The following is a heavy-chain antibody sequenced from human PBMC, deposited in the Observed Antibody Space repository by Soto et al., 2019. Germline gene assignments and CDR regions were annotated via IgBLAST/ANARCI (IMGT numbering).Heavy chain of an antibody. V-gene: IGHV1-69*13. Sequence: GAPVKVSCKASGDTFSNYVTSWVRMTQGQGLEWMGGKLRLFAAASYAEKFQCRVTIIADESTGKTYMELTSLRSEDTPVYYRARAPLLVGAATYENDFAYWGKGTRVPVS. D-gene: IGHD1-26*01. CDR1: GDTFSNYV. J-gene: IGHJ4*02. CDR2: KLRLFAAA. CDR3: ARAPLLVGAATYENDFAY.